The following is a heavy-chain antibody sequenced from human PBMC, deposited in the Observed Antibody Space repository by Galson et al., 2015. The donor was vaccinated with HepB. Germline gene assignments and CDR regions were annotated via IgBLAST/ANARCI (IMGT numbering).Heavy chain of an antibody. CDR1: GFTFSSYA. D-gene: IGHD6-19*01. J-gene: IGHJ4*02. V-gene: IGHV3-23*01. CDR3: AKGVGSSGWYVYYFDY. CDR2: ISGSGGST. Sequence: SLRLSCAASGFTFSSYAMSWVRQAPGKGLEWVSAISGSGGSTYYADSVKGRFTISRDNSKNTLYLQMNSLRAEDTAVYYCAKGVGSSGWYVYYFDYWGQGTLVTVSS.